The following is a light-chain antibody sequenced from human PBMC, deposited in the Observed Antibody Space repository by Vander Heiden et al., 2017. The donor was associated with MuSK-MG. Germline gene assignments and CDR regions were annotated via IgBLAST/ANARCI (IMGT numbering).Light chain of an antibody. CDR1: QSISSY. CDR2: AAS. CDR3: QQSYSTPIT. Sequence: DIQMTQSPSSLSASVGDRVTITCRASQSISSYLHWYQQKPGKAPKLLIYAASRLQSGVPSRFSGSGSGTDFTLTISSLQPEDFATYYWQQSYSTPITFGQGTRLEIK. V-gene: IGKV1-39*01. J-gene: IGKJ5*01.